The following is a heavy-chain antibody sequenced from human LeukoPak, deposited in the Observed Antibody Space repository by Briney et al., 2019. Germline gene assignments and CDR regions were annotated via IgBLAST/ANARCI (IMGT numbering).Heavy chain of an antibody. V-gene: IGHV3-21*01. D-gene: IGHD2-2*01. CDR3: ARVALYCSSTSCYSNV. CDR2: ISSSSSYI. CDR1: GLTFSSYS. J-gene: IGHJ6*02. Sequence: GGSLRLSCAASGLTFSSYSMNWVRQAPGKGLEWVSSISSSSSYIYYADSVKGRFTISRDSAKNSLYLQMNSLRAEDTAVYYCARVALYCSSTSCYSNVWGQGTTVTVSS.